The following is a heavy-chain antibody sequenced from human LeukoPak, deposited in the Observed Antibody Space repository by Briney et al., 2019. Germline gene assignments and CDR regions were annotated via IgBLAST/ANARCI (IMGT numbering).Heavy chain of an antibody. Sequence: GGSLRLSCAASGFTFSNYAMSWVRQAPGKGLEWVLPISGSGVSTYYADSVKGRFTISRDNSRNTLYLHMNSLRSEDTAVYYCARERENCSGGSCYAGIDYWGQGTLVTVSS. V-gene: IGHV3-23*01. J-gene: IGHJ4*02. D-gene: IGHD2-15*01. CDR2: ISGSGVST. CDR1: GFTFSNYA. CDR3: ARERENCSGGSCYAGIDY.